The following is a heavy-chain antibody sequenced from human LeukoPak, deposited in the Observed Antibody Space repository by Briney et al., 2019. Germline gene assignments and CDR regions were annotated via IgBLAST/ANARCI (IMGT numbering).Heavy chain of an antibody. Sequence: GGSLRLSCAASGFTFSPAWMHWVRQAPGKGLEWVPRINNDGSYINYAESVKGRFTLSRDNTKNTLTLQMNSLRAEDTAVYFCVRDGSAYNFDYWGQGVLVTVSS. CDR3: VRDGSAYNFDY. V-gene: IGHV3-74*01. CDR1: GFTFSPAW. D-gene: IGHD5-24*01. CDR2: INNDGSYI. J-gene: IGHJ4*02.